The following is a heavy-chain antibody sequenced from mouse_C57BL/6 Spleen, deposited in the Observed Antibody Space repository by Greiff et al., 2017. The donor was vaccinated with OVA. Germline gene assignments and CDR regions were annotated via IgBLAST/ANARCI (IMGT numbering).Heavy chain of an antibody. Sequence: VQLQQPGAELVKPGASVKLSCKASGYTFTSYWMHWVKQRPGRGPEWIGRIDPNSGGTKYNEKFKSKATLTEDKPSSTTYMQLSSLTSEDSAVYYSARRDWDEGFADWGQGTLVTVSA. D-gene: IGHD4-1*01. CDR3: ARRDWDEGFAD. CDR2: IDPNSGGT. V-gene: IGHV1-72*01. J-gene: IGHJ3*01. CDR1: GYTFTSYW.